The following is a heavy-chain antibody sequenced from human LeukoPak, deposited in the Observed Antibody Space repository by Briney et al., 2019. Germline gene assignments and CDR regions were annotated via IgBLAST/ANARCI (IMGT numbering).Heavy chain of an antibody. CDR3: ARDPSPYYSDYGH. J-gene: IGHJ4*02. D-gene: IGHD4-11*01. V-gene: IGHV3-23*01. CDR1: GFTVSSNY. CDR2: ISGSGGST. Sequence: PGGSLRLSCAASGFTVSSNYMSWVRQAPGKGLEWVSAISGSGGSTYYADSVKGRFTISRDNSKNTLYLQMNSLRVEDTAVYYCARDPSPYYSDYGHWGQGTLVTVSS.